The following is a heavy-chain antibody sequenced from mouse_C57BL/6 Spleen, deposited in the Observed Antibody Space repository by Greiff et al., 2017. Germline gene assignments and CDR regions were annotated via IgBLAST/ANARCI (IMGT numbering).Heavy chain of an antibody. CDR2: IYPGDGDT. J-gene: IGHJ2*01. V-gene: IGHV1-80*01. CDR3: ARSGTGPFDY. D-gene: IGHD4-1*01. CDR1: GYAFSSYW. Sequence: QVQLQQSGAELVKPGASVKISCKASGYAFSSYWMNWVKQRPGKGLEWIGQIYPGDGDTNYNGKFKGKATLTADKSSSTAYMQLSSRTSADSAVYYCARSGTGPFDYWGQGTTLTVSS.